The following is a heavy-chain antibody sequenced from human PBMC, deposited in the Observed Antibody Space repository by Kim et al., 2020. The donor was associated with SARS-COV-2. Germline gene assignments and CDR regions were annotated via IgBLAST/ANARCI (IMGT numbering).Heavy chain of an antibody. J-gene: IGHJ4*02. V-gene: IGHV3-9*01. CDR1: GFTFGVYA. D-gene: IGHD5-18*01. Sequence: GGSLRLSCAASGFTFGVYAMHWVRQAPGKGLEWVSGISSNSGSIGYADSVKGRFTISRDNAKNSLYLQLSSLRAEDTALYYCTRGDSYGFQIFDYWGQGT. CDR3: TRGDSYGFQIFDY. CDR2: ISSNSGSI.